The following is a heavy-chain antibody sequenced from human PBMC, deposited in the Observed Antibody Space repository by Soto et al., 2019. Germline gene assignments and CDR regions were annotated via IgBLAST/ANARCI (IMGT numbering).Heavy chain of an antibody. CDR3: ARVVPGAEAWFGP. J-gene: IGHJ5*02. V-gene: IGHV1-18*01. CDR2: ISLYSDGT. Sequence: QVQLVQSGGEVKRPGASVKVSCKTSGYTFSNYGITWVRQAPGQPLEWLGWISLYSDGTSYAQKFQGRVSMTTDTSTTTAYMELGSLRSDDTAVYYCARVVPGAEAWFGPWGQGTLVTVSS. D-gene: IGHD2-2*01. CDR1: GYTFSNYG.